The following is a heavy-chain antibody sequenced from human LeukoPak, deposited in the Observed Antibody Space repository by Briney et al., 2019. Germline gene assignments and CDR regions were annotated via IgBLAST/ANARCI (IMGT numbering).Heavy chain of an antibody. J-gene: IGHJ4*02. CDR2: IYHSGST. V-gene: IGHV4-34*01. D-gene: IGHD3-3*01. CDR1: GFTFSDYY. Sequence: GSPRLSCAASGFTFSDYYMSWIRQPPGKGLEWIGEIYHSGSTNYNPSLKSRVTISVDKSKNQFSLKLSSVTAADTAVYYCAREGLRFLEWFPDWGQGTLVTVSS. CDR3: AREGLRFLEWFPD.